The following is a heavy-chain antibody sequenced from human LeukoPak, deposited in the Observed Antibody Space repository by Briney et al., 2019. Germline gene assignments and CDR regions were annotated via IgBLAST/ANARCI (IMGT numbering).Heavy chain of an antibody. Sequence: GGSLRLSCAASGFTFSTYDMNWVRQAPGKGLEWVSHISTTGTTVYYADAVKGRFTVSRDNSKNTLYLQMNSLRVEDTAVYYCAKLGCSSTRCYINYWGQGTLVTVSS. D-gene: IGHD2-2*01. J-gene: IGHJ4*02. V-gene: IGHV3-48*03. CDR2: ISTTGTTV. CDR1: GFTFSTYD. CDR3: AKLGCSSTRCYINY.